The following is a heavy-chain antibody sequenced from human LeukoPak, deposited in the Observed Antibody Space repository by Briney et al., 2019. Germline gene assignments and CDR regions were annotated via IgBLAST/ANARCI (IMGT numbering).Heavy chain of an antibody. J-gene: IGHJ4*02. Sequence: GGSLRLSCAASGFTLGTFPMSWVRQAPGKGLEWVSVISSSGAITYYADSVRGRFTISRDNSKNTLDLQMNSLRVEDTAVYYCAKERLVGVKGIDYWGKGTRVPVSS. CDR2: ISSSGAIT. D-gene: IGHD1-26*01. CDR1: GFTLGTFP. V-gene: IGHV3-23*01. CDR3: AKERLVGVKGIDY.